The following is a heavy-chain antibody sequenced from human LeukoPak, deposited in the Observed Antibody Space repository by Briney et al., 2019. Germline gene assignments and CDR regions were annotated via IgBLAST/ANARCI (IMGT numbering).Heavy chain of an antibody. D-gene: IGHD1-14*01. Sequence: GGALRLSCAASGFTFSTYSMNWVRQAPGKGLEWVSSVTGSSSYIYYADSVKGRFTISRDNSKNTLDLEINSLSADDTAVYYCATPDTTCYWAQGTLVTVSS. CDR1: GFTFSTYS. J-gene: IGHJ4*02. CDR3: ATPDTTCY. V-gene: IGHV3-21*01. CDR2: VTGSSSYI.